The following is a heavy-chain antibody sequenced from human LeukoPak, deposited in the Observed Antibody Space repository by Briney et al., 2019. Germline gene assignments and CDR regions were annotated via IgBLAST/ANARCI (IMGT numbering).Heavy chain of an antibody. CDR3: ARDHFSPITMVRGTFDY. V-gene: IGHV3-53*01. J-gene: IGHJ4*02. CDR2: IYSGGGT. Sequence: PGGSLRLSCAASGFTVSNTYMSWVRQAPGKGLEWVSLIYSGGGTYSADSVEGRFTISRDISKNTLYLQMNSLRAEDTAVYYCARDHFSPITMVRGTFDYWGQGTLVTVSS. CDR1: GFTVSNTY. D-gene: IGHD3-10*01.